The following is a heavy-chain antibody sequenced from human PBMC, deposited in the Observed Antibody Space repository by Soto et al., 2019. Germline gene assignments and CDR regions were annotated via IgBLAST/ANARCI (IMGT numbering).Heavy chain of an antibody. Sequence: QVQLVQSGAEVKRQGSSVKVSCKASGDMFRNSAFTWVRQAPGQGLAWMGVIIPLFRKTDVAQKFQGRVNLTADESTSSLYMEVSSLTSEDTAVYYCARARLSNGDPNIYFFYGLDVWGQGTTITVSS. J-gene: IGHJ6*02. CDR1: GDMFRNSA. CDR2: IIPLFRKT. CDR3: ARARLSNGDPNIYFFYGLDV. V-gene: IGHV1-69*01. D-gene: IGHD3-10*01.